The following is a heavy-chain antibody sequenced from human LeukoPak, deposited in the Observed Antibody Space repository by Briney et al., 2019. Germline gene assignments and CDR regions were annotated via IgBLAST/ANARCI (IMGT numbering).Heavy chain of an antibody. J-gene: IGHJ4*02. CDR3: ARLGPTPY. V-gene: IGHV3-74*01. CDR2: LNSDGSIT. Sequence: GSLRLSCAASGVSFTTYWMHWVRQAPGKGLVWVSRLNSDGSITDYADSVKGRFTISRDNAKNTLYLQMNSLRAEDTAVYYCARLGPTPYWGQGTLVTVSS. CDR1: GVSFTTYW. D-gene: IGHD2-15*01.